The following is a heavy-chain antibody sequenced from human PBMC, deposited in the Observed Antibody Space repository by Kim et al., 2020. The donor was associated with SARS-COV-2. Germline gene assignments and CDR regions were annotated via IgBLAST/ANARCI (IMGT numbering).Heavy chain of an antibody. CDR2: IWYDGSNK. Sequence: GGSLRLSCAASGFTFSSYGMHWVRQAPGKGLEWVAVIWYDGSNKYYADSVKGRFTISRDNSKNTLYLQMNSLRAEDTAVYYCARASVEYSSSGGFDYWGQGTLVTVSS. CDR3: ARASVEYSSSGGFDY. V-gene: IGHV3-33*01. CDR1: GFTFSSYG. J-gene: IGHJ4*02. D-gene: IGHD6-6*01.